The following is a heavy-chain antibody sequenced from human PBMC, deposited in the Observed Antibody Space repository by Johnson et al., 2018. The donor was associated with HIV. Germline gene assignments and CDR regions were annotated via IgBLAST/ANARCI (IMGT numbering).Heavy chain of an antibody. J-gene: IGHJ3*02. Sequence: QVQLVESGGGVVQPGGSLRLSCAASAFTFSSYGMHWVRQAPGKGLEWVAFIRYDGSNKYYADSVKGRFTISRANSKNTLFLQMNSLRTEDTAVYYCANDLGGAYCGGDCYGAFDIWGQGTMVTVSS. D-gene: IGHD2-21*02. CDR1: AFTFSSYG. CDR2: IRYDGSNK. CDR3: ANDLGGAYCGGDCYGAFDI. V-gene: IGHV3-30*02.